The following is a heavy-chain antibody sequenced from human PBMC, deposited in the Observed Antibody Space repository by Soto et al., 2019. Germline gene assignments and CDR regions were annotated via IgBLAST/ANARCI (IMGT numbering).Heavy chain of an antibody. CDR1: GFSFSTYW. CDR2: VNEDGTEK. Sequence: EVQMVESGGGLVQPGGSLRLSCAASGFSFSTYWMYWVRQAPGKGLVWVANVNEDGTEKNYVDSVKGRFTISRDNAKNPLYLQMNSLRAEDTAVYYGSHTWVGGQGTLVTVSS. V-gene: IGHV3-7*01. CDR3: SHTWV. D-gene: IGHD1-26*01. J-gene: IGHJ4*02.